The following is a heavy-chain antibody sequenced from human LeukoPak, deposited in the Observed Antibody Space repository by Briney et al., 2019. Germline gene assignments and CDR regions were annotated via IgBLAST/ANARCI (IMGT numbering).Heavy chain of an antibody. Sequence: GGSLRLSCAASGFTFSSYAMSWVRQAPGKGLEWVSAISGNGGSTYYADSVKGRFTISRDNSKNTLYLQMNSLRAEDTAVYYCAKVRRTSHCSSTSCYRYYYYGMDVWGQGTTVTVSS. CDR3: AKVRRTSHCSSTSCYRYYYYGMDV. CDR1: GFTFSSYA. D-gene: IGHD2-2*02. V-gene: IGHV3-23*01. CDR2: ISGNGGST. J-gene: IGHJ6*02.